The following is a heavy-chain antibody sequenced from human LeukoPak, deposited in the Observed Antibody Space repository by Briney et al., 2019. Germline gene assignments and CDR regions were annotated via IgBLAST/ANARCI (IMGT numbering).Heavy chain of an antibody. V-gene: IGHV3-23*01. CDR1: GFTFSNYA. CDR3: AKDPRITMVRAFDY. CDR2: VSGSGGST. D-gene: IGHD3-10*01. Sequence: PGGSLRLSCAASGFTFSNYAMSWVRQAPGKGLEWVSTVSGSGGSTYYADSVKGRFTISRDNSKNTLYLQMNSLRAEHTAVYYCAKDPRITMVRAFDYWGQGTLVTVSS. J-gene: IGHJ4*02.